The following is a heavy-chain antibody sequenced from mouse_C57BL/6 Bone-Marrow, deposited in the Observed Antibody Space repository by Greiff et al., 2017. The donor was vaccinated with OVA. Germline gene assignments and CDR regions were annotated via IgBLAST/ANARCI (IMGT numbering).Heavy chain of an antibody. J-gene: IGHJ2*01. Sequence: VQLQQSGPELVKPGASVKIPCKASGYTFTDYHMDWVKQSHGKSLEWIGAINPNNGGTIYNQKFKGKATLTVDKSSSTAYMELRSLTSEDTAVYYCARLGTTVVEYYFDYWGQGTTLTVSS. D-gene: IGHD1-1*01. CDR1: GYTFTDYH. CDR2: INPNNGGT. CDR3: ARLGTTVVEYYFDY. V-gene: IGHV1-18*01.